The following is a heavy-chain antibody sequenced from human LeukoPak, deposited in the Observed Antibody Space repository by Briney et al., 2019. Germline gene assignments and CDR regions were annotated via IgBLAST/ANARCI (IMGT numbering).Heavy chain of an antibody. Sequence: SGTLXLTCAVSGGSISSSNWWRWGRQPPGXGLXGIGEIYHSGSTNYNPSLKSRVTISVDTSKNQFSLKLSSVTAADTAVYYCARYYDSSGPNWFDPWGQGTLVTVSS. V-gene: IGHV4-4*02. D-gene: IGHD3-22*01. CDR2: IYHSGST. CDR1: GGSISSSNW. J-gene: IGHJ5*02. CDR3: ARYYDSSGPNWFDP.